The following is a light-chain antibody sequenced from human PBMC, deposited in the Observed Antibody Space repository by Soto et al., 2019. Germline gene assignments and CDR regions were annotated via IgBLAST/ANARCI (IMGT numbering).Light chain of an antibody. J-gene: IGLJ1*01. CDR1: SSDVGCYNY. CDR3: TSYAGGNNV. Sequence: QSALTQPPSASGSPGQSVTISCTGTSSDVGCYNYVSWYQQYPGKVHKLMVYDVNKRPSGVPDRFSGSKSGNTASLTVSGLQAEDEADYYCTSYAGGNNVFGTGNKVTVL. CDR2: DVN. V-gene: IGLV2-8*01.